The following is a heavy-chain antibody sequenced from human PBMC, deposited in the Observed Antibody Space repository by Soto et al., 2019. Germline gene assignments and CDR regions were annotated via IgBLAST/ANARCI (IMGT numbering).Heavy chain of an antibody. D-gene: IGHD2-15*01. V-gene: IGHV3-7*01. J-gene: IGHJ4*02. CDR3: ARERDCSGGSCFYFDY. CDR2: IKQDGSEK. Sequence: GGSLRLSCAASGFTFSSYWMSWVRQAPGKGLEWVANIKQDGSEKYYVDSVKGRFTISRDNAKNSLYLQMNSLRAEDTAVYYCARERDCSGGSCFYFDYWGQGTLVTVSS. CDR1: GFTFSSYW.